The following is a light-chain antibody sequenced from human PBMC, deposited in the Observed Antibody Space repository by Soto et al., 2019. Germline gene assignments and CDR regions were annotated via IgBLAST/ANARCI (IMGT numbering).Light chain of an antibody. CDR3: QQYNNWPPLT. CDR2: DAS. V-gene: IGKV3-15*01. CDR1: KSVSSS. J-gene: IGKJ4*01. Sequence: EIVMTQSPATLSVSPGDRATLSCRASKSVSSSLAWYQQIPGQAPSHLIYDASTRATGIPARFGGSGSGTEFTLTISSLQSEDFAVYYCQQYNNWPPLTFGGGTKVELK.